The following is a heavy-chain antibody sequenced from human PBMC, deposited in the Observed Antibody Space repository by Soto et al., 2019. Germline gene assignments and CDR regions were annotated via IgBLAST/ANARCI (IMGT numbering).Heavy chain of an antibody. D-gene: IGHD6-13*01. CDR3: ARGQQLGYYYGMDV. CDR2: IYYSGST. V-gene: IGHV4-31*03. CDR1: GGSISSGGYY. J-gene: IGHJ6*02. Sequence: QVQLQESGPGLVKPSQTLSLTRTVSGGSISSGGYYWSWIRQHPGKGLEWIGYIYYSGSTYYNPSLKSRVTISVDKHKNQFSLKLSSVTAADTAVYYCARGQQLGYYYGMDVWGQGTTVTVSS.